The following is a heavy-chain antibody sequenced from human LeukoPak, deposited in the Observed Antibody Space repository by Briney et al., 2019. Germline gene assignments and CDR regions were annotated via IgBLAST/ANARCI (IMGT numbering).Heavy chain of an antibody. Sequence: PGGSLRLSCTASGFTFSSYWMSWVRQAPGKGLEWVANIKQDGSEKYYVDSVKGRFTISRDNAKNSLYLQMNSLRAEDTAVYYCAVPSIAARPDPDYWGQGTLVTVSS. D-gene: IGHD6-6*01. CDR1: GFTFSSYW. CDR3: AVPSIAARPDPDY. CDR2: IKQDGSEK. V-gene: IGHV3-7*01. J-gene: IGHJ4*02.